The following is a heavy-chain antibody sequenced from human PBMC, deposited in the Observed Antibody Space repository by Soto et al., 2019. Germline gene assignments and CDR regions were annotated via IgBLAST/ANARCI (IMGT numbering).Heavy chain of an antibody. V-gene: IGHV1-69*01. Sequence: QVQLVQSGAEVKKPGSSVKVSCEAPGGTFDHAAITWVRQAPGQGLEWVGGINPMFNSTHYAQKFQGGVTITAVAVTSTAFMELRGLTSDDTAVYYCARQIFAADYWGQGTLLVVFS. D-gene: IGHD3-9*01. CDR1: GGTFDHAA. J-gene: IGHJ4*02. CDR3: ARQIFAADY. CDR2: INPMFNST.